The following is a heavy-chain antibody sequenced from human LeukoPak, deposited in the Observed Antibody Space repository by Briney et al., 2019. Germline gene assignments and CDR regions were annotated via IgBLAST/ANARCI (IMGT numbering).Heavy chain of an antibody. CDR2: ISGDGGTT. J-gene: IGHJ4*02. D-gene: IGHD1-26*01. CDR3: AKARRSGTHYSDFDY. V-gene: IGHV3-43*02. CDR1: GFTFDEYA. Sequence: GGSLRLSCAASGFTFDEYAMSWVRQAPGKLLEGVSLISGDGGTTSYADSVKGRFTISRDNSENSLNLQMKSLRSEDTALYYCAKARRSGTHYSDFDYWGQGTLVTVSS.